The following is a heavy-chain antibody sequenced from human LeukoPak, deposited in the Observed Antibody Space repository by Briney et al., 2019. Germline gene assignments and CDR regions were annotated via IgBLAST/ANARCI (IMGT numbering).Heavy chain of an antibody. CDR1: GGSISYYY. CDR2: INHSGST. J-gene: IGHJ3*02. D-gene: IGHD3-22*01. V-gene: IGHV4-34*01. Sequence: SETLSLTCTVSGGSISYYYWSWIRQPPGKGLEWIGEINHSGSTNYNPSLKSRVTISVDTSKNQFSLKLSSVTAADTAVYYCARVMSRYYYDSSGYYVDAFDIWGQGTMVTVSS. CDR3: ARVMSRYYYDSSGYYVDAFDI.